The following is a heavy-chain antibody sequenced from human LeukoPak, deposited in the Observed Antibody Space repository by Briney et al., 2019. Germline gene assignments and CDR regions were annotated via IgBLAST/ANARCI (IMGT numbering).Heavy chain of an antibody. V-gene: IGHV1-18*01. D-gene: IGHD3-3*01. Sequence: ASVKVSCKASGYTFTSYGISWVRQAPGQGLEWMGWISAYNGNTNYAQKLQGRVTTTTDTSTSTAYMELRSLRSDDTAVYYCARAGRITIFGVVIPQSYYFDYWGQGTLVTVSS. CDR1: GYTFTSYG. J-gene: IGHJ4*02. CDR3: ARAGRITIFGVVIPQSYYFDY. CDR2: ISAYNGNT.